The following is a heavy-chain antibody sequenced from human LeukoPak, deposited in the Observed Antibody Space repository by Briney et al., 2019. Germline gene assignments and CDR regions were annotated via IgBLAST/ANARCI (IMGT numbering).Heavy chain of an antibody. V-gene: IGHV1-46*01. D-gene: IGHD2-2*02. Sequence: ASVKVSCKASGYTFTSYYMHWVRQAPGQGLEWMGIINPSGGSTSYAQKFQGRVTMTRDTSTSTVYMELSSLRSEDTAVYYCAREKRGYCSSTSCYKAYHDAFDIWGQGTTVTVSS. CDR1: GYTFTSYY. CDR2: INPSGGST. J-gene: IGHJ3*02. CDR3: AREKRGYCSSTSCYKAYHDAFDI.